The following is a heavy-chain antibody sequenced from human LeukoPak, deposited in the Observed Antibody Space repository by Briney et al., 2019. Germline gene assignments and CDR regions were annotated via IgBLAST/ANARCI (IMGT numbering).Heavy chain of an antibody. CDR3: ARRLGATDY. Sequence: GGSLRLSCAASGFTFSSYWMSWVRQAPEKGLEWVATIKHDGSEKHYVDSVTGRFTISGDNAKNSLYLQMSSLRAEDTAVYYCARRLGATDYWGQGTLVTVSS. CDR1: GFTFSSYW. D-gene: IGHD1-26*01. CDR2: IKHDGSEK. J-gene: IGHJ4*02. V-gene: IGHV3-7*01.